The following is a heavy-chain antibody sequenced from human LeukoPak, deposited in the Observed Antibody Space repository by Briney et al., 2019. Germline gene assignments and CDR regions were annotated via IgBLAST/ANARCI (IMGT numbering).Heavy chain of an antibody. J-gene: IGHJ4*02. CDR3: VKDRVDGSGSQFDS. CDR1: GFTLSNHA. Sequence: GGSLRLSCAASGFTLSNHAMIWVRQAPGKGLERVSSISGSGAMTYYADSVKGRFTISRDNAMDRLYLQMNSLRADDTAVYYCVKDRVDGSGSQFDSWGQGSLVIVSS. D-gene: IGHD3-10*01. V-gene: IGHV3-23*01. CDR2: ISGSGAMT.